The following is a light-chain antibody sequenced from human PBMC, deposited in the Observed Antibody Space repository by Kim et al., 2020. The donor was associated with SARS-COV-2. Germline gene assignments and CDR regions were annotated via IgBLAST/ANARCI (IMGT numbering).Light chain of an antibody. CDR1: PRVFYSSNNKNY. V-gene: IGKV4-1*01. CDR3: QQYYTTPYT. J-gene: IGKJ2*01. CDR2: WAS. Sequence: RATINCRSSPRVFYSSNNKNYLAWYQQKPGQPPKLLIYWASTRNSGVPDRFSGGGSGTDFTLTISSLQAEDVAVYYCQQYYTTPYTFGQGTKLEI.